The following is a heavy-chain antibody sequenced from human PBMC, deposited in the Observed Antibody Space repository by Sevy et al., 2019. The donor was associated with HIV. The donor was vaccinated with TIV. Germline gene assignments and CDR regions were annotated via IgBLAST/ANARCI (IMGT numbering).Heavy chain of an antibody. CDR3: ARPYRSGSYYKWAY. CDR1: GGSISNYY. V-gene: IGHV4-59*12. D-gene: IGHD3-10*01. Sequence: SETLSLTCTVSGGSISNYYWSWIRQPPGKRLEWIGYIYYSGTTNYNPSLESRVTISLDTSKNRFSLKLSSVTAADTAVYYCARPYRSGSYYKWAYWGQGTLVTVSS. J-gene: IGHJ4*02. CDR2: IYYSGTT.